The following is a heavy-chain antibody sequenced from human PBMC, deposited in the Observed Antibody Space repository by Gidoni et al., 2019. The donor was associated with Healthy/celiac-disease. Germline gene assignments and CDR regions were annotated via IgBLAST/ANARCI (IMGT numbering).Heavy chain of an antibody. J-gene: IGHJ4*02. CDR3: ASEGGDVEKCSSTSCYMAE. V-gene: IGHV4-34*01. CDR1: GGSFSGYY. Sequence: QVQLQQWGAGLLKPSETLSLTCAVYGGSFSGYYWSWIRQPPGKGLEWIGEINHSGSTNYNPSLKSRVTISVDTSKNQFSLKLSSVTAADTAVYYCASEGGDVEKCSSTSCYMAEWGQGTLVTVSS. CDR2: INHSGST. D-gene: IGHD2-2*02.